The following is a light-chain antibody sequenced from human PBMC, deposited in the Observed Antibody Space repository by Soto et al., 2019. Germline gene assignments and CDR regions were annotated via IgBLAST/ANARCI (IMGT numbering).Light chain of an antibody. CDR3: QQYDTSPRT. Sequence: EVLLTQSPGSLSLSPGERATLSWRASQSVSSNYLAWYQQKSGQAPRLLIYGASNRATGIPDRFSGSGSGTDFTLTIRRLEPEDFAVYYCQQYDTSPRTFGQGTKVEFK. V-gene: IGKV3-20*01. CDR1: QSVSSNY. CDR2: GAS. J-gene: IGKJ1*01.